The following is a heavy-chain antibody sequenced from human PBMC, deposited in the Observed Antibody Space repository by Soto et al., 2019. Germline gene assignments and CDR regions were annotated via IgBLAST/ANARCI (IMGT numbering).Heavy chain of an antibody. CDR1: GFTFSSYA. D-gene: IGHD6-13*01. V-gene: IGHV3-30-3*01. J-gene: IGHJ4*02. CDR3: ARTESSRGLDY. CDR2: ISYDGSNK. Sequence: QVQLVESGGGVVQPGRSLRLSCEASGFTFSSYAMHWVRQAPGKGLEWVAVISYDGSNKYYADSVKGRFTISRDNSKNMLYLQMNSLRAEDTAVYYCARTESSRGLDYWGQGTLVTVSS.